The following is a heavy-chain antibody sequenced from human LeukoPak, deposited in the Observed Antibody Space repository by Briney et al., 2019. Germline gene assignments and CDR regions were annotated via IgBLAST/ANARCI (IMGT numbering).Heavy chain of an antibody. D-gene: IGHD2-21*02. CDR3: ARDGGTYCGGDCYGD. Sequence: GGSLRLSCAASGFTFSSYVIHWVCQAPGKGLEYVSGISSNGGNTHYANSVKGRFTISRDNSKNTLYLQMGSLRAEDMAVYYCARDGGTYCGGDCYGDWGQGTLVTVSS. CDR2: ISSNGGNT. J-gene: IGHJ4*02. V-gene: IGHV3-64*01. CDR1: GFTFSSYV.